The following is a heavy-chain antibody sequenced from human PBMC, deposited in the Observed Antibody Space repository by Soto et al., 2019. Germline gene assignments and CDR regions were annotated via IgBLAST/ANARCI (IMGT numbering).Heavy chain of an antibody. D-gene: IGHD2-15*01. J-gene: IGHJ4*02. CDR3: ARGWFSGLADY. CDR1: GGSISSYY. CDR2: IYYSGST. Sequence: PSETLSLTCTVSGGSISSYYWSWIRQPPGKGLEWIGYIYYSGSTNYNPSLKSRVTISVDTSKNQFSLKLSSVTAAATAVYYCARGWFSGLADYWGQGPLVTVSS. V-gene: IGHV4-59*01.